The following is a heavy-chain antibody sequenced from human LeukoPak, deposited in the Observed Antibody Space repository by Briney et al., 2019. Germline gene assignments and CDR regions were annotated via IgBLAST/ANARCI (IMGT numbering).Heavy chain of an antibody. CDR2: IIPILGIA. CDR3: ARDLGDSSGWYSLAEPDY. V-gene: IGHV1-69*04. Sequence: GSSVKVSCKASGGTFSSYAISWVRQAPGQGLEWMGRIIPILGIANYAQKFQGRVTITADKSTSTAYMELSSLRSEDTAVYYCARDLGDSSGWYSLAEPDYWGQGTLVTVSS. CDR1: GGTFSSYA. J-gene: IGHJ4*02. D-gene: IGHD6-19*01.